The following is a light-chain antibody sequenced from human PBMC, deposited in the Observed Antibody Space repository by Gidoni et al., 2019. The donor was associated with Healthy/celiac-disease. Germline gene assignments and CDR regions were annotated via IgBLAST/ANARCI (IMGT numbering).Light chain of an antibody. CDR2: AAS. J-gene: IGKJ2*01. CDR1: QSISSY. V-gene: IGKV1-39*01. CDR3: QQNYSTPYT. Sequence: DIKMTQPPSSLSASVGDRVTITCRASQSISSYLNWYQQKPGKAPKLLIYAASSLQSGVPSRFSGSGSGTDFTLTISSLQPEDFATYYCQQNYSTPYTFGQGTKLEIK.